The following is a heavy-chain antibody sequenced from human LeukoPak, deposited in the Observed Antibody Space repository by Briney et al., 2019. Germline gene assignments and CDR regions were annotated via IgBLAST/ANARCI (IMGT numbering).Heavy chain of an antibody. D-gene: IGHD3-22*01. CDR1: GGTFSSYA. Sequence: ASVKVSCKASGGTFSSYAIKWVRQATGQGLEWMGWMNPNSGNTGYAQKFQGRVTITRNTSISTAYMELSSLRSEDTAVYYCATDLVVGTMIVGNVWGQGTLVTVSS. CDR3: ATDLVVGTMIVGNV. CDR2: MNPNSGNT. J-gene: IGHJ4*02. V-gene: IGHV1-8*03.